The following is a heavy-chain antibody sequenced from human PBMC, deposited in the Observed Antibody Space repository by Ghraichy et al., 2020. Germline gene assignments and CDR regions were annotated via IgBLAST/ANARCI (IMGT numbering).Heavy chain of an antibody. CDR2: TYCRSKCYN. V-gene: IGHV6-1*01. CDR3: AREVAVAGTLDS. CDR1: GDSVSSDSAV. J-gene: IGHJ4*02. D-gene: IGHD6-19*01. Sequence: SQTLSLTCVISGDSVSSDSAVWNWIRQSPSRGLQWLGRTYCRSKCYNDYAVSVRSRVTIIPETSKNQFSLQLNSVTPEDTAVYFCAREVAVAGTLDSWGQGTLVTVSS.